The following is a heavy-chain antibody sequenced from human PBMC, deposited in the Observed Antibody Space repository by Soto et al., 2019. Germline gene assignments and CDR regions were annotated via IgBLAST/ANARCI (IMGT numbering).Heavy chain of an antibody. Sequence: ASVKVSCKASGYTFTGYYMHWVRQAPGQGLEWMGWINPNSGGTNYAQKFQGRVTMTRDTSINTAYMELSRLRSDDTAVYYCARRGNYDDSSGYKNWFDPWGQGTLVTVSS. CDR2: INPNSGGT. CDR1: GYTFTGYY. J-gene: IGHJ5*02. D-gene: IGHD3-22*01. CDR3: ARRGNYDDSSGYKNWFDP. V-gene: IGHV1-2*02.